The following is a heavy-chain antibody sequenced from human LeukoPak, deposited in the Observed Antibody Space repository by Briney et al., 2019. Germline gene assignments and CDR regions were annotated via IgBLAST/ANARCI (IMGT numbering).Heavy chain of an antibody. CDR1: RFTFSDYW. CDR2: VYRDGSST. J-gene: IGHJ4*02. CDR3: ARDRSISAAGDTY. V-gene: IGHV3-74*01. Sequence: GGSLRLSCAASRFTFSDYWMCWVRQAPGEGLVWVSRVYRDGSSTSYADSVKGRFTVSRDNAKNTLSLQMNSLRAEDTAVYYCARDRSISAAGDTYWGQGTLVTVSS. D-gene: IGHD6-13*01.